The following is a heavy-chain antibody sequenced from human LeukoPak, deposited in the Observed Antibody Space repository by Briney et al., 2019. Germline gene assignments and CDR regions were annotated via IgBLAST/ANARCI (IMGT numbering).Heavy chain of an antibody. CDR1: GLNFSNYW. D-gene: IGHD2-2*01. CDR3: ARTIVVVPAAKLLGY. V-gene: IGHV3-74*01. CDR2: INPDGSST. Sequence: GGSLRLSCAASGLNFSNYWMHWVRQAPGKGLVWVSRINPDGSSTNYADSVKGRFTISRDNAKNTLYLHMNSLRADDTAVYYCARTIVVVPAAKLLGYWGQGTLVTVSS. J-gene: IGHJ4*02.